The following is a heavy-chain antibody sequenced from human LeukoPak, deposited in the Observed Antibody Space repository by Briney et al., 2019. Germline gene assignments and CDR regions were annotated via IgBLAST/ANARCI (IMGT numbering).Heavy chain of an antibody. V-gene: IGHV4-34*01. CDR3: ARDGDSSGTAGWFDP. CDR1: GGSFSGYY. Sequence: PSETLSLTCAVYGGSFSGYYWSWIRQPPGKGLEWIGEINHSGSTNYNPSLKSRVTISVDTSKNQFSLKLSSVTAADTAVYYCARDGDSSGTAGWFDPWGQRTLVTVTS. D-gene: IGHD6-19*01. J-gene: IGHJ5*02. CDR2: INHSGST.